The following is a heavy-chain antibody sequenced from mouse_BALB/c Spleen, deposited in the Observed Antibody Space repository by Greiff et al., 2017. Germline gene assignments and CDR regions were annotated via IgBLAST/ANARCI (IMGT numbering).Heavy chain of an antibody. V-gene: IGHV1S56*01. CDR3: ARLREGYFDY. CDR1: GYTFTSYD. D-gene: IGHD1-1*01. Sequence: QVQLKQPGAELVKPGALVKISCKASGYTFTSYDINWVKQRPGQGLEWIGWIYPGDGSTKYNEKFKGKATLTADKSSSTAYMQLSSLTSENSAVYFCARLREGYFDYWGQGTTLTVSS. CDR2: IYPGDGST. J-gene: IGHJ2*01.